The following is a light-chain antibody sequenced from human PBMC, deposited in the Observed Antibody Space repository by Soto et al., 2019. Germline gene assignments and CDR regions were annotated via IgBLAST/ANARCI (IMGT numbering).Light chain of an antibody. CDR1: QSVRGSF. CDR2: CAS. CDR3: QQYDSSPWT. J-gene: IGKJ1*01. Sequence: EIVLTHSQVQPSLSPGDRATLSCRASQSVRGSFLAWYQQKPGQAPRLRIYCASNKATGIPDRFSGSGTGTDFSLTISQLVPEDFTVYSCQQYDSSPWTSGQGTNVDIK. V-gene: IGKV3-20*01.